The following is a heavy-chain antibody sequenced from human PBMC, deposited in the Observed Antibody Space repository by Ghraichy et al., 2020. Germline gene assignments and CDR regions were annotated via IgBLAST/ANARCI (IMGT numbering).Heavy chain of an antibody. V-gene: IGHV4-39*01. CDR1: GGSITSSSYH. Sequence: SQTLSLTCSVSGGSITSSSYHWGWIRQSPGKGRGWIGSTYYRGRNYYNPSRKSRVTSSVGTSKNQFSLELSSVTAADTALYACARHLRPNYYGSGTYQFDYWGQGTLVTVSS. J-gene: IGHJ4*02. CDR3: ARHLRPNYYGSGTYQFDY. CDR2: TYYRGRN. D-gene: IGHD3-10*01.